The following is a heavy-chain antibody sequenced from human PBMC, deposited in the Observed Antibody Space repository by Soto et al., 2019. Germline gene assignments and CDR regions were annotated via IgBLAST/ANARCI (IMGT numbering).Heavy chain of an antibody. CDR2: ISYDGSNK. J-gene: IGHJ4*02. CDR3: AKDRFPYDSSGYCDY. V-gene: IGHV3-30*18. CDR1: GFTFSSYG. D-gene: IGHD3-22*01. Sequence: ESGGGVVQPGRSLRLSCAASGFTFSSYGMHWVRQAPGKGLEWVAVISYDGSNKYYADSVKGRFTISRDNSKNTLYLQMNSLRAEDTAVYYCAKDRFPYDSSGYCDYWGQGTLVTVSS.